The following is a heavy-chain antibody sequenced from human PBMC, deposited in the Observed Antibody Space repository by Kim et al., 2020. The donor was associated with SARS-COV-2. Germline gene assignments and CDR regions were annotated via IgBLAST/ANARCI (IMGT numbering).Heavy chain of an antibody. D-gene: IGHD2-15*01. V-gene: IGHV1-24*01. CDR1: GYSLSELS. CDR3: ASGYSSVGGDY. CDR2: YDPEHGEI. Sequence: ASVKVSCKVSGYSLSELSIHWVRQAPGEGLEWMGGYDPEHGEIIFAQKFQGRVTMTEDTSTDIAYMELSSLRSDDTAVYYCASGYSSVGGDYWGQGTLVT. J-gene: IGHJ4*02.